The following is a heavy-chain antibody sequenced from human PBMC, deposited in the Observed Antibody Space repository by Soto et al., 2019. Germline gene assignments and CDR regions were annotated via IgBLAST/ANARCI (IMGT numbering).Heavy chain of an antibody. V-gene: IGHV3-30-3*01. Sequence: QVQLVESGGGVVQAGRSLRLSCAASGFTFSSYAMHWVRQAPGKGLEWVAVISYDGSNKYYADSVKGRFTISRDNSKKPLYLQMNSLRAEDTAVYYCARFFVGRYYFDYWGQGTLVTVSS. D-gene: IGHD3-3*01. CDR2: ISYDGSNK. CDR3: ARFFVGRYYFDY. CDR1: GFTFSSYA. J-gene: IGHJ4*02.